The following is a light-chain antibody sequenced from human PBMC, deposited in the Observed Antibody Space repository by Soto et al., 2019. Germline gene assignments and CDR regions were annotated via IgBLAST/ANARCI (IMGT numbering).Light chain of an antibody. V-gene: IGKV1-5*01. CDR2: DAS. J-gene: IGKJ1*01. Sequence: DIQMTQSPSTLSASVGDRVTITCRASQSISSWLAWYQQKPGKAPKLLIYDASNLESWVPSRFSCSGSGTEFTLTISSLQPDDFATYYCQQYNSYSWTFGQGTKVEIK. CDR1: QSISSW. CDR3: QQYNSYSWT.